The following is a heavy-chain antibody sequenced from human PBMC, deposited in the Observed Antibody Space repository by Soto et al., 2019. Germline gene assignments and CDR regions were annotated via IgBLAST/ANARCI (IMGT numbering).Heavy chain of an antibody. D-gene: IGHD1-1*01. V-gene: IGHV1-8*01. CDR3: ARRAETNGWNGFGADKYYFDF. J-gene: IGHJ4*02. CDR1: GYTFTSYD. Sequence: GASVKVYCKASGYTFTSYDIYWVRQATGQVLEWMGWMNPNTGNSGYAQKFQGRVTMTSDTSISTAHMELSSLRSDDTAVYYCARRAETNGWNGFGADKYYFDFWGQGTLVTVSS. CDR2: MNPNTGNS.